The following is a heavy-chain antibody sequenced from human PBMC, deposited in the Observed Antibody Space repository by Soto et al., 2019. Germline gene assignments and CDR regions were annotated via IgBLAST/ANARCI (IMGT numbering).Heavy chain of an antibody. CDR3: ARHWAAIAAAGADAFDI. D-gene: IGHD6-13*01. Sequence: SETLSLTCTVSGGSISSYYWSWIRQPPGKGLEWIGYIYYSGSTNYNPSLKSRVTISVDTSKNQFSLKLSSVTAADTAVYYCARHWAAIAAAGADAFDIWGQGTMVTVS. J-gene: IGHJ3*02. V-gene: IGHV4-59*08. CDR2: IYYSGST. CDR1: GGSISSYY.